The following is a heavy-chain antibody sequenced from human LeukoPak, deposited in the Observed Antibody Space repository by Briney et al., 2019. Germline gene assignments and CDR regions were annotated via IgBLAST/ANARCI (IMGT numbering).Heavy chain of an antibody. V-gene: IGHV3-23*01. Sequence: GGSLRLSCAASGFTFGSYAMSWVRQAPGKGLEWVSGISDSGGSTYYADSVKGRFTISRDNSKNTLYLQMNSLRGDDTAVYYCAKGGDHGDSERWLDPWGQGTLVTVSS. CDR3: AKGGDHGDSERWLDP. J-gene: IGHJ5*02. CDR2: ISDSGGST. CDR1: GFTFGSYA. D-gene: IGHD4-17*01.